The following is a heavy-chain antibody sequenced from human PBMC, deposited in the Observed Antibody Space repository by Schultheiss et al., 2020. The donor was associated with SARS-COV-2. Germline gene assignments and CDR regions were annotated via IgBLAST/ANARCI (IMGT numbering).Heavy chain of an antibody. CDR2: ISWNSGSI. Sequence: SLKISCAASGFTFDDYAMHWVRQAPGKGLEWVSGISWNSGSIGYADSVKGRFTISRDNSKNTLYLQMNSLRAEDTAVYYCAKGRYGSGSFDYWGQGTLVTVSS. V-gene: IGHV3-9*01. CDR1: GFTFDDYA. D-gene: IGHD3-10*01. J-gene: IGHJ4*02. CDR3: AKGRYGSGSFDY.